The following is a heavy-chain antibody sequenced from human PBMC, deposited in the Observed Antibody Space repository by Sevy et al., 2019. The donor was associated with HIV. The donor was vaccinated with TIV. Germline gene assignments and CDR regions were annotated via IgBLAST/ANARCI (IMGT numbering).Heavy chain of an antibody. Sequence: GGSLRLSCAAPGFTFSSYWMSWVRQAPGKGLEWVATMNQDGSWKVYVASVKGRFTITRDNAKNSLYLQMNSLRAEDTAVYYCVREGLGGYSYSLDCWGQGTLVTVSS. D-gene: IGHD5-18*01. CDR2: MNQDGSWK. CDR1: GFTFSSYW. CDR3: VREGLGGYSYSLDC. J-gene: IGHJ4*02. V-gene: IGHV3-7*01.